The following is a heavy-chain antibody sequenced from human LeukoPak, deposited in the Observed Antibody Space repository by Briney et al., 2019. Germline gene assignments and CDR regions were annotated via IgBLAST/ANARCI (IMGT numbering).Heavy chain of an antibody. J-gene: IGHJ4*02. Sequence: GGSLRLSCAASGFTFSSYAMSWVRQAPGKGLEWVSVLYSDGTTYYADSVKGRFTISRDNSKNTLSLQLNNLRADDTAVYYCARAAYDSNGYTANHDYWGQGTLVTVSS. CDR3: ARAAYDSNGYTANHDY. CDR2: LYSDGTT. D-gene: IGHD3-22*01. V-gene: IGHV3-53*01. CDR1: GFTFSSYA.